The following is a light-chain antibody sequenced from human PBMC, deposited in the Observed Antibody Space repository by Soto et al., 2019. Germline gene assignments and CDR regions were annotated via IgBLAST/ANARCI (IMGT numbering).Light chain of an antibody. CDR3: TSYTSSSTLV. J-gene: IGLJ2*01. CDR2: EVS. V-gene: IGLV2-14*01. Sequence: QSALTQPASVSGSPGQSITISCTGTSSDVGGYNFVSWFQHHPGKAPQLMIFEVSHRPSGVSNRFSGSKSGNTASLTISGLQAEDEADYYCTSYTSSSTLVFGGGTQLTVL. CDR1: SSDVGGYNF.